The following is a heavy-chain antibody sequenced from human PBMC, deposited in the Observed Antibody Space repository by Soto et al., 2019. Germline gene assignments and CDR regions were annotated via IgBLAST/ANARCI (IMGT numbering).Heavy chain of an antibody. Sequence: PGGSLRLSCAASGFTFSSYPMNWVRQAPGKGLEWVSVISGSGGSTYYADSVKGRFTVSRDNSKNTLYLQMNSLRAEDTAVYYCGIVVVRAAIGEDVWGQGTTVTVSS. V-gene: IGHV3-23*01. CDR1: GFTFSSYP. D-gene: IGHD3-22*01. CDR2: ISGSGGST. CDR3: GIVVVRAAIGEDV. J-gene: IGHJ6*02.